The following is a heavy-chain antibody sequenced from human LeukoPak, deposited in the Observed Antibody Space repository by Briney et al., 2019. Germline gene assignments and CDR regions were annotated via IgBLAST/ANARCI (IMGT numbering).Heavy chain of an antibody. V-gene: IGHV1-2*02. CDR3: ARPYGSGSGSRQMSD. D-gene: IGHD3-10*01. CDR2: INPNSGDT. J-gene: IGHJ4*02. CDR1: GYSFTGYY. Sequence: ASVKVSCKASGYSFTGYYMHWVRQAPGQGLEWMGWINPNSGDTKYAQKFQGRVTMTRDTSISTAYMELTRLRSDDTAVYYCARPYGSGSGSRQMSDWGQGTLVTVSS.